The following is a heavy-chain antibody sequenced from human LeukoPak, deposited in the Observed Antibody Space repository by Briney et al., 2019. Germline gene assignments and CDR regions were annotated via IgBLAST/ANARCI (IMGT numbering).Heavy chain of an antibody. D-gene: IGHD2-2*01. CDR1: GGSISSGGYY. CDR3: ARGGLIVVVPAAIPYYFDY. CDR2: IYYSGST. V-gene: IGHV4-31*03. J-gene: IGHJ4*02. Sequence: SETLSLTCTVSGGSISSGGYYWSWIRQHPGKGLEWIGYIYYSGSTYYNPSFKSRVTISVDTSKNQFSLKLSSVTAADTAVYYCARGGLIVVVPAAIPYYFDYWGQGTLVTVSS.